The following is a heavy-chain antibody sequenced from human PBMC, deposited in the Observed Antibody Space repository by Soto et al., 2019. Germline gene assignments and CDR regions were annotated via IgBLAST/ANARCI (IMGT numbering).Heavy chain of an antibody. Sequence: PSETLSLTCTVSGGSISSGGYYWSWIRQHPGKGLEWIGYIYYSGTTYYNPSLKSRVTISVDTSKNQFSLNLNSVTAADTAVYYCASISIRYYFDTSGNYFDYCGQATLVTVSS. CDR2: IYYSGTT. V-gene: IGHV4-31*03. D-gene: IGHD3-22*01. CDR1: GGSISSGGYY. J-gene: IGHJ4*02. CDR3: ASISIRYYFDTSGNYFDY.